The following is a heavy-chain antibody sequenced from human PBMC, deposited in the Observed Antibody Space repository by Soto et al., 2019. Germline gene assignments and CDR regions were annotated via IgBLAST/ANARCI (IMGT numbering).Heavy chain of an antibody. V-gene: IGHV1-69*06. J-gene: IGHJ2*01. D-gene: IGHD3-3*01. CDR1: GDIFSGYS. CDR2: IIPIFGTT. Sequence: SVKVSCKTSGDIFSGYSISWVRQAPGQGLEWMGGIIPIFGTTNYAQRFHGRVTITADKSTSTVYMESYSLKSEDTAVYYCAREIRSGYYKYWYFDLWGRGTLVTVSS. CDR3: AREIRSGYYKYWYFDL.